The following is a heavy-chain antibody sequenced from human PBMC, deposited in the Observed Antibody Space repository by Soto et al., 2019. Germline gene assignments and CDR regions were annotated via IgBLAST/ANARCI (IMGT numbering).Heavy chain of an antibody. CDR1: AFTFSSYS. D-gene: IGHD2-2*01. V-gene: IGHV3-21*01. CDR2: ISSSSSYI. Sequence: PGGSLRVSWAAVAFTFSSYSMNWVRQAPEKGLEWVSYISSSSSYICYADSVKGRFTISRDNANNSLYLQINSLRAEDTAVYYCSRDPSHTPRRVVYDIWGQETTLTAPS. J-gene: IGHJ6*02. CDR3: SRDPSHTPRRVVYDI.